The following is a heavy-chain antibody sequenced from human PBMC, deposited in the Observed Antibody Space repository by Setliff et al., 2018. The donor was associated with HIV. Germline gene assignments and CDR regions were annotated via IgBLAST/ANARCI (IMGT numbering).Heavy chain of an antibody. CDR1: GGSISSYY. J-gene: IGHJ4*02. V-gene: IGHV4-4*07. Sequence: SETLSLTCTVSGGSISSYYLTWIRQPAGKGLEWIGRIFASGSTNYNPSLKSRVTISLDTSKTHFFLNLTSVTDADTAVYFCTREGRGDPAVATTRIDYWGQGKLVTVSS. D-gene: IGHD1-1*01. CDR2: IFASGST. CDR3: TREGRGDPAVATTRIDY.